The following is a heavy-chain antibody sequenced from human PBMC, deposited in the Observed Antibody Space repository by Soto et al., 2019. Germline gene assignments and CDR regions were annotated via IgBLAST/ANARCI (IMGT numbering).Heavy chain of an antibody. D-gene: IGHD2-21*02. CDR3: ARVYCGGDCYLGSHEYFQH. Sequence: SETLSLTCTVSGGSISSGGTGSYWTWIRQLPGKGLEWIGYIYYTGNTYYNPSLKSRPTISIDTSENQFSLKLTSVTAADTAVYYCARVYCGGDCYLGSHEYFQHWGQGTLVTVSS. J-gene: IGHJ1*01. V-gene: IGHV4-31*03. CDR1: GGSISSGGTGSY. CDR2: IYYTGNT.